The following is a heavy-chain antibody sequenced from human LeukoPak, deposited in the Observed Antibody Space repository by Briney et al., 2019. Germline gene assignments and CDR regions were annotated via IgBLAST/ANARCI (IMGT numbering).Heavy chain of an antibody. Sequence: PSETLSLTCTVSGGSINTYYWSWIRQPPGKGLEWIGEINHSGSTNYNPSLKSRVTISVDTSKNQFSLKLSSVTAADTAVYYCARTFRESYYDFWSGYSTLDYWGQGTLVTVSS. D-gene: IGHD3-3*01. CDR2: INHSGST. J-gene: IGHJ4*02. CDR3: ARTFRESYYDFWSGYSTLDY. CDR1: GGSINTYY. V-gene: IGHV4-34*01.